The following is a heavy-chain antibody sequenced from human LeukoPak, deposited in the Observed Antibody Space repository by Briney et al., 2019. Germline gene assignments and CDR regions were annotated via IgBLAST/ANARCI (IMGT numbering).Heavy chain of an antibody. Sequence: PSETLSLTCTVSNGSISTYYWSWIRQPPGKGLEWIGYIYYSGTTNRNPSLKSRVTMSLDTSKNQFSLKLSSVTAADTAVYYCARGGRYFDWLAYFDYWGQGTLVTVSS. CDR1: NGSISTYY. D-gene: IGHD3-9*01. CDR3: ARGGRYFDWLAYFDY. CDR2: IYYSGTT. J-gene: IGHJ4*02. V-gene: IGHV4-59*01.